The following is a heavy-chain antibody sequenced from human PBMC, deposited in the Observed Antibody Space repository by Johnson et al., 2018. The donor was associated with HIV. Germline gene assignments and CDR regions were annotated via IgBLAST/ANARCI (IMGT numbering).Heavy chain of an antibody. V-gene: IGHV3-30-3*01. D-gene: IGHD3-10*01. Sequence: VQLVESGGGVVQPGRSLRLSCAASGFTFSSYAMHWVRQAPGKGLEWVAVISYDGSNKYYADSVKGRFTISRDNSKNTLYLQMNSLRAEDTAVYYCARDPYGSGPYVAFDIWGQGTMVTVSS. J-gene: IGHJ3*02. CDR2: ISYDGSNK. CDR3: ARDPYGSGPYVAFDI. CDR1: GFTFSSYA.